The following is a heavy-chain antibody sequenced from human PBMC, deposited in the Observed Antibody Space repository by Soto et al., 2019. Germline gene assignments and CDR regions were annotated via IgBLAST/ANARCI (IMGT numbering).Heavy chain of an antibody. J-gene: IGHJ4*02. D-gene: IGHD2-15*01. CDR2: ISGSGGST. CDR1: GFTFSSYA. V-gene: IGHV3-23*01. Sequence: GSLSLSCAASGFTFSSYAMSWVRQAPGKGLEWVSAISGSGGSTYYADSVKGRFTIPRDNSKNTLYLQMNSLRAEDTAVYYCARSTHCSGGSCYPYYYWGQGTLVTVSS. CDR3: ARSTHCSGGSCYPYYY.